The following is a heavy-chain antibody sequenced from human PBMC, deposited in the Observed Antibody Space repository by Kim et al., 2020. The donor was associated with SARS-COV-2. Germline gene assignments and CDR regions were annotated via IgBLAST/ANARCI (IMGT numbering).Heavy chain of an antibody. J-gene: IGHJ4*02. Sequence: GGSLRLSCAASGFTFSYYALHWVRQAPGKGLEWVALISHDGTEIKYSDSVKGRFSISRDNSKNTLFLQMNSLRAEDTAIYYCVRGQGPGSWSPDYWGRGTLVTIFS. CDR3: VRGQGPGSWSPDY. D-gene: IGHD6-13*01. CDR2: ISHDGTEI. CDR1: GFTFSYYA. V-gene: IGHV3-30*03.